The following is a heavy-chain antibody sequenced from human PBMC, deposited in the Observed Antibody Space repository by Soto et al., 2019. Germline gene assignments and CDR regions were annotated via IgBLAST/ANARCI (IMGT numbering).Heavy chain of an antibody. Sequence: SLRLSCAASGFTFSSYAMSWVRQAPGKGLEWVTAISGSGGSTYYADSVKGRFTISRDNSKNTLYLQMNSLRAEDTAVYYCECMYYYDISGYPTNYYYYYGMDVWGQGITVTVSS. J-gene: IGHJ6*02. D-gene: IGHD3-22*01. CDR3: ECMYYYDISGYPTNYYYYYGMDV. CDR2: ISGSGGST. V-gene: IGHV3-23*01. CDR1: GFTFSSYA.